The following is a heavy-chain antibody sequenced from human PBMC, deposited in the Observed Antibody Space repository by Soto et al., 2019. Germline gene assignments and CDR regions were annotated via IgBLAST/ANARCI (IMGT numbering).Heavy chain of an antibody. CDR1: GFTFSSYA. D-gene: IGHD2-15*01. CDR2: ISGSGGST. Sequence: EVQLLESGGGLVQPGGSLRLSCAASGFTFSSYAMSWVRQAPGKGLEWVSAISGSGGSTYYADSVKGRFTISRDNYKNTLYLQMNRLRAEDTDVYYCAKDRCSGGSCYSGAFDIWGQGTMVTVSS. CDR3: AKDRCSGGSCYSGAFDI. J-gene: IGHJ3*02. V-gene: IGHV3-23*01.